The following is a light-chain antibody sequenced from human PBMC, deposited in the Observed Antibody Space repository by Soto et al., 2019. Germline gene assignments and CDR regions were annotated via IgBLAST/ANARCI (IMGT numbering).Light chain of an antibody. V-gene: IGLV1-44*01. CDR2: SND. CDR3: AAWDDSLNGHYA. Sequence: QPVLTQPPSASGTPGQRVTISCSGSRSNIGSNLVNWYQQLPGTAPKLLIDSNDQRPSGVPDRFSGSKSGTSASLAISGLQSEDEADYYCAAWDDSLNGHYAFGTGTKLTVL. CDR1: RSNIGSNL. J-gene: IGLJ1*01.